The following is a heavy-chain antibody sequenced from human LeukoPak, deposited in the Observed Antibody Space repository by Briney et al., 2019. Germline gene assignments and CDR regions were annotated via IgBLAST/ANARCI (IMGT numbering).Heavy chain of an antibody. Sequence: SETLSLTCTVSGGSISSYYWSWIRQPPGKGLEWIGYIYYSGSTNYNPSLKSRVTISVDTSKNQFSLKLSSVTAADTAVYYCARTSPTKGRRYFDYWGQGTLVTVSS. V-gene: IGHV4-59*01. CDR1: GGSISSYY. CDR3: ARTSPTKGRRYFDY. CDR2: IYYSGST. J-gene: IGHJ4*02.